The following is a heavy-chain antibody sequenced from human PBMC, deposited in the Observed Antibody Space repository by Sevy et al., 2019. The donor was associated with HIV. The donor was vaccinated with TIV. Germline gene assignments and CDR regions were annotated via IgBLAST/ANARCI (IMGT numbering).Heavy chain of an antibody. Sequence: GGSLRLSCTASGFTFSSYTMHWVRQAPSKGLEWVAVISYDGSNKYYADSVKGRFTISRDNSNNTLHLQMNSLRAEDTALYYCAGEGYCSGGPCYSDKNWFDPWGQGTLVTVSS. CDR3: AGEGYCSGGPCYSDKNWFDP. J-gene: IGHJ5*02. CDR2: ISYDGSNK. D-gene: IGHD2-15*01. V-gene: IGHV3-30-3*01. CDR1: GFTFSSYT.